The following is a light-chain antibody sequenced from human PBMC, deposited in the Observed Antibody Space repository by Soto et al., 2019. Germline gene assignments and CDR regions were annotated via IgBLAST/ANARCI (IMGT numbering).Light chain of an antibody. CDR1: QDLHID. V-gene: IGKV3-15*01. Sequence: ETLMTQSPATLSVSPGETVTLSCRSSQDLHIDLAWYHQKPGQAPTLLIYGVSARAPGVPARFSGAGSGTEFTLTIRSLQSVDFGVYYCQQYATWPRTFGQGTKVDSK. CDR2: GVS. J-gene: IGKJ2*01. CDR3: QQYATWPRT.